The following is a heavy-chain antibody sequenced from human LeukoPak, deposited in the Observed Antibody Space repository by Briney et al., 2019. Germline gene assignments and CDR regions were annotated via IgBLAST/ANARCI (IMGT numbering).Heavy chain of an antibody. CDR1: GGSISSGDYY. V-gene: IGHV4-30-4*01. D-gene: IGHD2-2*01. J-gene: IGHJ3*01. CDR3: ARRGSRLVVLLSAFDF. Sequence: SETLSLTCTVSGGSISSGDYYWSWIRQPPGKGLEWIGYIYYSGSTYYNPSLKSRVTISVDTSKNQFSLKLTSVTAADTAVYYCARRGSRLVVLLSAFDFWGQGTMVTVSS. CDR2: IYYSGST.